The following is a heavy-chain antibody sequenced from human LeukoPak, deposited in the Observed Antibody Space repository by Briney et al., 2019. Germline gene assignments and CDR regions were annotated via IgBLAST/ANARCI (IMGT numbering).Heavy chain of an antibody. CDR1: GCTFSSYA. Sequence: GGSLRLSCAASGCTFSSYAMHSVRQAPGKGLEYVSAISSNGGSTYYAHSVKGRFTISRDKSKNTLYLQMGSLRAEDMGVYYCARGDYFNANCLMPGYWGQGTPVTVSS. CDR3: ARGDYFNANCLMPGY. J-gene: IGHJ4*02. D-gene: IGHD2/OR15-2a*01. V-gene: IGHV3-64*01. CDR2: ISSNGGST.